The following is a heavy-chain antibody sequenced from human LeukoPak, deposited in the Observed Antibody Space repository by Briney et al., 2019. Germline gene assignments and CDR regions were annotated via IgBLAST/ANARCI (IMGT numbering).Heavy chain of an antibody. CDR2: ISSSGSTI. CDR3: ARETDSTLFDY. J-gene: IGHJ4*02. CDR1: GFTFSDYY. V-gene: IGHV3-11*04. D-gene: IGHD2-2*01. Sequence: GGSLRLSCAASGFTFSDYYMSWIRQAPGKGLEWVSYISSSGSTIYYADSVKGRFTVSRDNAKNSLYLQMNSLRAEDTAVYYCARETDSTLFDYWGQGALVTVSS.